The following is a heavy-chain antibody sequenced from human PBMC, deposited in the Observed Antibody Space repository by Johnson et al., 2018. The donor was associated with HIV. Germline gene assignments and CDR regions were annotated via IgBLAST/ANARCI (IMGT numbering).Heavy chain of an antibody. D-gene: IGHD6-19*01. CDR2: IKSKTDGGTT. CDR1: GFTVTNAW. V-gene: IGHV3-15*01. J-gene: IGHJ3*02. Sequence: VQLVESGGGLVKPGGSLRLSCGPSGFTVTNAWMNWVRQAPGKGLEWVGRIKSKTDGGTTDYAAPVKGRFTISRDDSKPTVYLQMNSLKTGDTAGYYGARAVAGRGNAFDIWGLGTMVTVSS. CDR3: ARAVAGRGNAFDI.